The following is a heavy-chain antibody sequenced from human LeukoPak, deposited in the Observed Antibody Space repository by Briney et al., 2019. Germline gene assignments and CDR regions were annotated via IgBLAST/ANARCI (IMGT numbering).Heavy chain of an antibody. CDR1: SGFISGHF. D-gene: IGHD6-19*01. V-gene: IGHV4-59*08. Sequence: PSETLSLTCTASSGFISGHFWTWIPQPPGEGLEWIGDIYYIGRNHYNPCIESRVTIAVDTSKNQVSLKLSSVTAAATEVYYCARRLYSSGYGDWFDPWGQGILVTVSS. J-gene: IGHJ5*02. CDR2: IYYIGRN. CDR3: ARRLYSSGYGDWFDP.